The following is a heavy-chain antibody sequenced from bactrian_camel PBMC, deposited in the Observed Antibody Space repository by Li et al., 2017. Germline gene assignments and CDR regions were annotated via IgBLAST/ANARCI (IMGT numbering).Heavy chain of an antibody. CDR2: IYTGTGTT. Sequence: HVQLVESGGGSVQAGDSLRLSCTLSPNNNMGHCLGWFRQAPGKEREAVGQIYTGTGTTHYSNSVKGRFTISRDAIKSTVLYLQMNSLNPEATGMYYCAANFGPYCSGPYLARRANFLGQGTQVTVS. J-gene: IGHJ4*01. CDR1: PNNNMGHC. D-gene: IGHD1*01. V-gene: IGHV3-2*01.